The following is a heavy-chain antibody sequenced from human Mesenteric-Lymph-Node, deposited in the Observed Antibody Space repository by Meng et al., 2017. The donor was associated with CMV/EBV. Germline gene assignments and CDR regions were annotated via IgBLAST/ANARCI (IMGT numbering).Heavy chain of an antibody. CDR2: INQTGSEK. V-gene: IGHV3-7*01. CDR1: GVTFSSYW. D-gene: IGHD3-3*01. Sequence: SGVTFSSYWMTWVRQAPGKGLGWVANINQTGSEKYYVDSVKGRFTISRDNAKNSLYVQMNSLRAEDTALYYCARDFGVSGPYWYFDLWGRGTLVTVSS. J-gene: IGHJ2*01. CDR3: ARDFGVSGPYWYFDL.